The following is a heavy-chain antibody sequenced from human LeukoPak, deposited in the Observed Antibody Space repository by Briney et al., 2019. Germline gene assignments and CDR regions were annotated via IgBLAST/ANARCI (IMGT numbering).Heavy chain of an antibody. D-gene: IGHD3-9*01. Sequence: SVKVSCKASGGTFSSYAISWVRQAPGQGLEWMGGIIPIFGTANYAQKFQGRVTITADESTSTAYMELSSLRSEDAAVYYCARGFRDILTGYYPLTWGQGTLVTVSS. CDR1: GGTFSSYA. CDR3: ARGFRDILTGYYPLT. V-gene: IGHV1-69*01. J-gene: IGHJ4*02. CDR2: IIPIFGTA.